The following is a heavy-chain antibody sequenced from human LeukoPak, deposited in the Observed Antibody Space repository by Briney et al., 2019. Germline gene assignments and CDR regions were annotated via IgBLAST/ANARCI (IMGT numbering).Heavy chain of an antibody. CDR3: ARPQWLDDPAFDI. J-gene: IGHJ3*02. V-gene: IGHV1-2*02. Sequence: RASVKVSCKASGYTFTGYYMHWVRQAPGQGLEWMGWINPNSGGTNYAQKFQGRVTMTRDTSISTAYMELSRLRSDDTAVYYCARPQWLDDPAFDIWGQGTMVTVSS. CDR2: INPNSGGT. D-gene: IGHD6-19*01. CDR1: GYTFTGYY.